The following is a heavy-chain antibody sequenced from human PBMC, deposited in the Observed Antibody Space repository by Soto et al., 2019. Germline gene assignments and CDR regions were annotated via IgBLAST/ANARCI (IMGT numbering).Heavy chain of an antibody. CDR3: ARDHVEYGDYFDY. CDR1: GGSISSHY. J-gene: IGHJ4*02. D-gene: IGHD4-17*01. Sequence: PSETLSLTCTVSGGSISSHYWNWIRQPPGKGPEWIGYINYSGSTNYNPSLKGRFTIARDNPRNTLYLQMNSLRTEDTAVYFCARDHVEYGDYFDYWGQGTLVTVSS. CDR2: INYSGST. V-gene: IGHV4-59*11.